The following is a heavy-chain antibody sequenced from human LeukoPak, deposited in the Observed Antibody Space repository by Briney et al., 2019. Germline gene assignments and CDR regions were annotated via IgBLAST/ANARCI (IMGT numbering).Heavy chain of an antibody. CDR3: AKDIKGTNYYYYGMGA. Sequence: PGASLRLSCAASGFTFSSYAMSWVRQAPGKGLEWVSTISATGGGTVYADSVKGRFTISRDNSKNTLYLQMNSLRVEDTAVYYCAKDIKGTNYYYYGMGAWGQGTTVTVSS. J-gene: IGHJ6*02. V-gene: IGHV3-23*01. CDR1: GFTFSSYA. D-gene: IGHD1-14*01. CDR2: ISATGGGT.